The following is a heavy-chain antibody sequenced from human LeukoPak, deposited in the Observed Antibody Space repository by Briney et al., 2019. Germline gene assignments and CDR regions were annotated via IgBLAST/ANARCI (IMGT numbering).Heavy chain of an antibody. Sequence: ASVKVSCKASGYTFTGYYMHWVRQAPGQGLEWMGWINPNSGGTNYAQKFQGRVTITRDTSISTAYMEMSRLRSDDTAVYYCARGAHYHDSSRGYDYWGQGTLVTVSS. CDR1: GYTFTGYY. CDR2: INPNSGGT. V-gene: IGHV1-2*02. J-gene: IGHJ4*02. D-gene: IGHD3-22*01. CDR3: ARGAHYHDSSRGYDY.